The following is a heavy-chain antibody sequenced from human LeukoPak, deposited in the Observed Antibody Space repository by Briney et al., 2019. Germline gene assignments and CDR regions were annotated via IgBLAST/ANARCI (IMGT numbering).Heavy chain of an antibody. CDR3: AREACSGGSCYSDY. J-gene: IGHJ4*02. D-gene: IGHD2-15*01. V-gene: IGHV1-69*05. CDR1: GGTFSSSA. CDR2: IIPIFGTA. Sequence: GASVKVSCKASGGTFSSSAISWVRQAPGQGLEWMGGIIPIFGTANYAQKFQGRVTITTDESTSTAYMELSSLRSEDTAVYYCAREACSGGSCYSDYWGQGTLVTVSS.